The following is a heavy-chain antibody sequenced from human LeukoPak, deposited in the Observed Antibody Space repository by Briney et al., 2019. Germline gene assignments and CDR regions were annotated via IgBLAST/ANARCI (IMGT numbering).Heavy chain of an antibody. J-gene: IGHJ4*02. Sequence: SETLPLTCAVYGGSFSGYYWSWIRQPPGKGLEWIGEINHSGSTNYNPSLKSRATISVDTSKNQFSLKLSSVTAADTAVYYCARGDGYSYGFDYWGQGTLVTVSS. CDR1: GGSFSGYY. CDR2: INHSGST. CDR3: ARGDGYSYGFDY. D-gene: IGHD5-18*01. V-gene: IGHV4-34*01.